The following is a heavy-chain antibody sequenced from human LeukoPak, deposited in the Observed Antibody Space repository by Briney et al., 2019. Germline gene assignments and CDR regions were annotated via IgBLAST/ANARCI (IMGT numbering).Heavy chain of an antibody. Sequence: ASVKVSCKASGYTFTSYGISWVRQAPGQGLEWMGWISAYNGNTNYAQKLQGRVTMTTDTSTSTAYMELRSLRSDDTAVYYCARAERSLIVVVPAATEGYWFDPWGQGTLVTVSS. CDR3: ARAERSLIVVVPAATEGYWFDP. D-gene: IGHD2-2*01. CDR1: GYTFTSYG. CDR2: ISAYNGNT. J-gene: IGHJ5*02. V-gene: IGHV1-18*01.